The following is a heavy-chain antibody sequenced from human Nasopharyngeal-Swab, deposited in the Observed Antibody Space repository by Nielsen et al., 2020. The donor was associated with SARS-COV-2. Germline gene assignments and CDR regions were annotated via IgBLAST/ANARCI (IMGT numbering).Heavy chain of an antibody. V-gene: IGHV3-74*03. Sequence: GESLKISCGASGFTFSNAWMSWVRQTPGEGLVWVARVNGDGTLITYADSVKGRFTVSRDNAKNTLYLQMNNLRVEDAAIYYCVKGSDYWGQGTLVTVSS. CDR3: VKGSDY. CDR1: GFTFSNAW. CDR2: VNGDGTLI. J-gene: IGHJ4*02.